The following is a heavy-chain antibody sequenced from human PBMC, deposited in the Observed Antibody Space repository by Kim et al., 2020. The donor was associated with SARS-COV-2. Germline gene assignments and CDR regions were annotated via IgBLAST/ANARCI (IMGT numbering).Heavy chain of an antibody. CDR3: ARDRLRRGIDY. D-gene: IGHD3-16*01. Sequence: TNYNPALKSRVTISVDTSKNQFSLKLSSVTAADTAVYYCARDRLRRGIDYWGQGTLVTVSS. CDR2: T. V-gene: IGHV4-59*01. J-gene: IGHJ4*02.